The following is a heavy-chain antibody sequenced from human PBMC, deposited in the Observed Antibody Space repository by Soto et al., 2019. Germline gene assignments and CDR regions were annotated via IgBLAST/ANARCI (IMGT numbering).Heavy chain of an antibody. CDR1: GYTLSTYA. Sequence: QVQLVQSGAEERKPGASVKVSCKASGYTLSTYAMHWVRRAPGQSLEWMGWFNGGNGNIKYSQKFEGRVTITTDTAASTAYMELNMLRYEDTAVYYCARGNVRGGCLDYWGQGTLVSVSS. CDR3: ARGNVRGGCLDY. J-gene: IGHJ4*02. D-gene: IGHD3-10*01. V-gene: IGHV1-3*05. CDR2: FNGGNGNI.